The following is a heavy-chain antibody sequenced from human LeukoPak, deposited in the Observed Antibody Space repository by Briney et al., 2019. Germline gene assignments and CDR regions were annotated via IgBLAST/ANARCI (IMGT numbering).Heavy chain of an antibody. J-gene: IGHJ4*02. D-gene: IGHD5-18*01. CDR3: ARDLGYNYGIDY. V-gene: IGHV1-18*01. Sequence: ASVKVSCKASGYTFTSYGISWVRQAPGQGLEWMGWISAYNGNTNYAQKLQGRVTMTTDTSTSIVYMELRSLRSDDTAVYYCARDLGYNYGIDYWGQGTLVTVSS. CDR1: GYTFTSYG. CDR2: ISAYNGNT.